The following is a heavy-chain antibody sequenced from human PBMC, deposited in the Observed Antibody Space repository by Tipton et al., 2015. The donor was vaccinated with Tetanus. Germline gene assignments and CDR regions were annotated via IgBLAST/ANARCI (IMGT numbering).Heavy chain of an antibody. D-gene: IGHD2-8*01. J-gene: IGHJ4*02. V-gene: IGHV5-51*01. CDR2: IYPGDSDT. CDR1: GDIFNNYW. Sequence: QLVQYGGEVKKPGESLKISCKGSGDIFNNYWIGWVRQMPGKGLEWMGIIYPGDSDTRYSPSFQGQVTISVDKSISTAYLQWSSLKASDTSMFYCARAHCSDGVCNFDYWGQGALVTVAS. CDR3: ARAHCSDGVCNFDY.